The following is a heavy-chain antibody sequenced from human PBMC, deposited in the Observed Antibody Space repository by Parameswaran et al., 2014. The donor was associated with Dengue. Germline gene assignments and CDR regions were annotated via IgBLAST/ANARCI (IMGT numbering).Heavy chain of an antibody. V-gene: IGHV1-46*03. J-gene: IGHJ3*02. CDR3: AGGLHYFDSGASYPDAFDI. CDR2: INPNGDST. D-gene: IGHD3-22*01. Sequence: WVRQAPGQGLEWMGVINPNGDSTSYLQKFQGRVTMTRDTSTSTVYMEMSSLRSEDTALYYCAGGLHYFDSGASYPDAFDIWGQGTLVTVSS.